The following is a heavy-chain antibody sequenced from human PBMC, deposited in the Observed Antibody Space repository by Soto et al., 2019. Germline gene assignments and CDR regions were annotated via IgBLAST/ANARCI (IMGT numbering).Heavy chain of an antibody. V-gene: IGHV3-30*03. CDR3: TGEVASGY. Sequence: QVQLVESGGSVVQPGRSLRLSCAVSGFTVSTNGMHWVRQAPGKGLEWVAVISRDGGTKYYADSVKGRFTISRDNSRNTLFLEMNSLRGDDMAVYYCTGEVASGYWGQGTLVTVSS. CDR1: GFTVSTNG. J-gene: IGHJ4*02. CDR2: ISRDGGTK. D-gene: IGHD2-8*02.